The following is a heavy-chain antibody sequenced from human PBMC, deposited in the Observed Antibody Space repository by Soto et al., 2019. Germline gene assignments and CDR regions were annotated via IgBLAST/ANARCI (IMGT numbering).Heavy chain of an antibody. CDR1: GGAFSGYY. CDR3: ARGQWLVLGYFDY. CDR2: INHSGST. J-gene: IGHJ4*02. D-gene: IGHD6-19*01. V-gene: IGHV4-34*01. Sequence: SETPSLTCAVYGGAFSGYYWGWIRQPPGKGLEWIGEINHSGSTNYNPSLKSRVTISVDTSKNQFSLKLSSVTAADTAVYYCARGQWLVLGYFDYWGQGTLVTVSS.